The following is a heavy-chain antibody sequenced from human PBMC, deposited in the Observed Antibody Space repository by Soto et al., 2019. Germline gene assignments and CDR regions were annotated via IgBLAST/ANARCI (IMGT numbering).Heavy chain of an antibody. CDR1: GGSINNYY. D-gene: IGHD3-3*01. J-gene: IGHJ6*02. V-gene: IGHV4-59*01. CDR3: TRATYYRYYFDV. CDR2: IYYSGTT. Sequence: KTSETLSLTCTVSGGSINNYYLSWIRQSPGKGLEWIGYIYYSGTTNYNPSLKSRVTISIDRSENQFSLKVSSVTAADTAVYFCTRATYYRYYFDVWGQGTTVTVSS.